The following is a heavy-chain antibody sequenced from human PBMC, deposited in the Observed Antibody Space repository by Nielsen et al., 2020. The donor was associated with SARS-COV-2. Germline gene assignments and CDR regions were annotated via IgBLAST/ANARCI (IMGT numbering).Heavy chain of an antibody. Sequence: SETLSLTCTVSGGSISSGGYYWSWIRQHPGKGLEWIGYIYYSGSTYYNPSLKSRVTISVDTSKNQFSLKLSSVTAADTAVYYCARYCIAAAAYNWFDPWGQGTLVTVSS. CDR2: IYYSGST. CDR1: GGSISSGGYY. CDR3: ARYCIAAAAYNWFDP. V-gene: IGHV4-31*03. J-gene: IGHJ5*02. D-gene: IGHD6-13*01.